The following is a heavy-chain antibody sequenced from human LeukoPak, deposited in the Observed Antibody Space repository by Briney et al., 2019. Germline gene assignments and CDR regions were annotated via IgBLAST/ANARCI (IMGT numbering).Heavy chain of an antibody. Sequence: GGSLRLSCVASGFTFSGYTMHRVRQAPGKGLEWVSSISSSSSYIYYADSVKGRFTISRDNAKNSLYLQMNSLRAEDTAVYYCARDRGSDYWGQGTLVTVSS. D-gene: IGHD3-10*01. CDR1: GFTFSGYT. V-gene: IGHV3-21*01. CDR2: ISSSSSYI. J-gene: IGHJ4*02. CDR3: ARDRGSDY.